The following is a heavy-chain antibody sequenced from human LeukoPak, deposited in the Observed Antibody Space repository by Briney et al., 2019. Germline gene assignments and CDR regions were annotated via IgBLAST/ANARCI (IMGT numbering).Heavy chain of an antibody. CDR2: ISSSSSYI. J-gene: IGHJ4*02. CDR3: ARDYNWGYSFNYFDY. Sequence: GGSLRLSCAASGFTFSSYSMNWVRQAPGKGLEWVSSISSSSSYIYYADSVKGRFTISRDNAKNSLYLQMNSLRAEGTAVYYCARDYNWGYSFNYFDYWGQGTLVTVSS. V-gene: IGHV3-21*01. D-gene: IGHD1-1*01. CDR1: GFTFSSYS.